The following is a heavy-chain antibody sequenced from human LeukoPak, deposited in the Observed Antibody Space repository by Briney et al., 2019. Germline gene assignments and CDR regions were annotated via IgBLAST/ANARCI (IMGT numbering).Heavy chain of an antibody. CDR3: ARGGFLEWLLLLGGDAFDI. J-gene: IGHJ3*02. Sequence: ASVKVSCKASRYTFTGYYMHWVRQAPGQGLEWMGWINPNSGGTNYAQKFQGRVTMTRDTSISTAYMELSRLRSDDTAVYYCARGGFLEWLLLLGGDAFDIWGQGTMVTVSS. CDR2: INPNSGGT. D-gene: IGHD3-3*01. CDR1: RYTFTGYY. V-gene: IGHV1-2*02.